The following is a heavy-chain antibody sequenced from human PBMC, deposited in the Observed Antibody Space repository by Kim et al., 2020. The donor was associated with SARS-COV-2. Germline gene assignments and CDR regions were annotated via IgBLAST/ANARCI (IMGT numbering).Heavy chain of an antibody. Sequence: GGSLRLSCAASGFTFSNYGIHWVRQAPGNGLEWVAVISYDGSNQYYADSVKGRFTISRDNSKNTLSLQMNSLRAEDTALYYCAKDCYVSGTYYIHSYYYGMDVWGQGTTVTVSS. V-gene: IGHV3-30*18. CDR1: GFTFSNYG. D-gene: IGHD3-10*01. CDR3: AKDCYVSGTYYIHSYYYGMDV. J-gene: IGHJ6*02. CDR2: ISYDGSNQ.